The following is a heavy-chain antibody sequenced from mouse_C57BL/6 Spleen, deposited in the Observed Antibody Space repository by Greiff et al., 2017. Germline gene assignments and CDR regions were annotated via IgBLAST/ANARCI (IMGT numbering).Heavy chain of an antibody. CDR2: IYPGSGST. CDR3: ARHGSSYPFDY. V-gene: IGHV1-55*01. D-gene: IGHD1-1*01. Sequence: VQLQQSGAELVKPGASVKMSCKASGYTFTSYWITWVKQRPGQGLEWIGDIYPGSGSTNYNEKFKSKATLTVATSSSTAYMQLSSLTSEDSAVYYCARHGSSYPFDYWGQGTTLTVSS. J-gene: IGHJ2*01. CDR1: GYTFTSYW.